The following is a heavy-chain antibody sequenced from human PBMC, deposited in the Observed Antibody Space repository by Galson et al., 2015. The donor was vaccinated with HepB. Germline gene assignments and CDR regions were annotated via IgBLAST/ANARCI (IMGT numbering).Heavy chain of an antibody. CDR2: INTNTGNP. V-gene: IGHV7-4-1*02. J-gene: IGHJ2*01. CDR1: GYTFKSYA. CDR3: ARDEGSTWYPRYWYFDL. D-gene: IGHD6-13*01. Sequence: SVKVSCKASGYTFKSYAMNWVRQAPGQGLEWMGWINTNTGNPTYAQGFTGRFVFSLDTSVSTAYLQISSLKAEDTAVYYCARDEGSTWYPRYWYFDLWGRGTLVTVSS.